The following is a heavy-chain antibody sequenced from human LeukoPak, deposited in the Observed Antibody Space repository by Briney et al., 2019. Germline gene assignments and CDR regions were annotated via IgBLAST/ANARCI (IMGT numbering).Heavy chain of an antibody. CDR2: IYYSGST. CDR1: GGSISSYY. Sequence: SETLSLTCTVSGGSISSYYWSWIRQPPGKGLEWIGYIYYSGSTNYNPSLKRRVTISVDTSKNQFSLKLSSVAAADTAVHYCAREGSDCSSTSCSGGFDPWGQGTLVTVSS. D-gene: IGHD2-2*01. J-gene: IGHJ5*02. CDR3: AREGSDCSSTSCSGGFDP. V-gene: IGHV4-59*01.